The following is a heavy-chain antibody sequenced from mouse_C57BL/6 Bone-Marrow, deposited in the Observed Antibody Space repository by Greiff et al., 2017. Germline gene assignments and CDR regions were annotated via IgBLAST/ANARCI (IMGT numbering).Heavy chain of an antibody. V-gene: IGHV1-50*01. D-gene: IGHD6-1*01. CDR2: IDPSDSYT. CDR1: GYTFTSYW. CDR3: ARSSLYYYAMDY. J-gene: IGHJ4*01. Sequence: VQLQQPGAELVKPGASVKLSCKASGYTFTSYWMQWVKQRPGQGLEWIGEIDPSDSYTNYNQKFKGKATLTVDTSSRTAYMQLSSLTYEDSAVYYCARSSLYYYAMDYWGQGTSVTVST.